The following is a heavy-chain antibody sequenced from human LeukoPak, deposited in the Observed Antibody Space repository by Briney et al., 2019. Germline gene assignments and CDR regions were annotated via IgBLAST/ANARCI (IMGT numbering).Heavy chain of an antibody. D-gene: IGHD3-22*01. CDR2: IKKDGSEK. CDR3: ARIRITLIVAVMGSDWYFDL. V-gene: IGHV3-7*01. J-gene: IGHJ2*01. CDR1: GFTFSSYW. Sequence: GGSLRLSCTGSGFTFSSYWMSWVRQAPGKGLEWVANIKKDGSEKYYVDSVKGRFTISRDNAKTSLYLQMNSLRAEDTAVYYCARIRITLIVAVMGSDWYFDLWGRGTLVTVSS.